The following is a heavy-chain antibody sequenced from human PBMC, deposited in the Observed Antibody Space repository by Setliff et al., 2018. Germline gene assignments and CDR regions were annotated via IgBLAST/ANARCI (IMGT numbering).Heavy chain of an antibody. V-gene: IGHV1-2*02. J-gene: IGHJ4*02. Sequence: ASVKVSCKASGYTFTDYYIHWVRQAPGQGLEWMGWIDPNSRSTHYAQKFQGRVSMTRDTSISTAYMELSRLTSDDTAVYYCAKRGHYSSSDGLSFDFWGQGTQVTVSS. CDR3: AKRGHYSSSDGLSFDF. D-gene: IGHD6-6*01. CDR1: GYTFTDYY. CDR2: IDPNSRST.